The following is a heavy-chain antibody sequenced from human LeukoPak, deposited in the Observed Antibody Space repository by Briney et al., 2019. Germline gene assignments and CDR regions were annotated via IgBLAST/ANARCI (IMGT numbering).Heavy chain of an antibody. CDR3: AKDPSPYSSSWNHFDY. CDR1: GFTFSSYA. V-gene: IGHV3-23*01. J-gene: IGHJ4*02. D-gene: IGHD6-13*01. Sequence: GGSLRLSCAASGFTFSSYAMSWVRQAPGKGLKWVSAISGSGGSTYYADSVKGRFTISRDNSKNTLYLQMNSLRAEDTAVYYCAKDPSPYSSSWNHFDYWGQGTLVTVSS. CDR2: ISGSGGST.